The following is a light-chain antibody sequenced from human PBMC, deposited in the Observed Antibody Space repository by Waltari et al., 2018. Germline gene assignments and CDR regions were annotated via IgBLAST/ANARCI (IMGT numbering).Light chain of an antibody. V-gene: IGKV3-20*01. CDR1: QSLRSSS. CDR2: RAS. Sequence: ETVLTQSPDTLSLSPGERATLSCRASQSLRSSSWALYQHKRGQAPRLLIFRASKSATGIPDRFTGSGSGTDFTLTISRLESEDFAVYYCQQYDTSPLTFGGGTNVEIK. J-gene: IGKJ4*01. CDR3: QQYDTSPLT.